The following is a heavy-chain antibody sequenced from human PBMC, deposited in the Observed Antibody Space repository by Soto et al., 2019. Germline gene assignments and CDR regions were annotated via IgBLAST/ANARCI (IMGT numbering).Heavy chain of an antibody. CDR2: IYYSGST. V-gene: IGHV4-39*01. CDR1: GGPISSSSYY. J-gene: IGHJ6*03. D-gene: IGHD4-17*01. Sequence: SETLSLTCTVSGGPISSSSYYWGWIRQPPGKGLEWIGSIYYSGSTYYNPSLKSRVTISVDTSKNQFSLKLSSVTAADTAVYYCARPAVTTYYYYYYMDVWGKGTTVTVSS. CDR3: ARPAVTTYYYYYYMDV.